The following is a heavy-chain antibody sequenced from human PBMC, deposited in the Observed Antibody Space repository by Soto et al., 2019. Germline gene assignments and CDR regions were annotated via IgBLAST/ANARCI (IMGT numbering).Heavy chain of an antibody. CDR3: ARVGYYYDSSGYSD. D-gene: IGHD3-22*01. CDR2: ISAYNGNT. J-gene: IGHJ4*02. V-gene: IGHV1-18*01. CDR1: GYTFTSYG. Sequence: EASVKVSCKASGYTFTSYGISWVRQAPGQGLEWMGWISAYNGNTNYAQKLQGRVTMTTDTSTSTAYMELRSLRSDDTAVYYCARVGYYYDSSGYSDWGQGTLVTVS.